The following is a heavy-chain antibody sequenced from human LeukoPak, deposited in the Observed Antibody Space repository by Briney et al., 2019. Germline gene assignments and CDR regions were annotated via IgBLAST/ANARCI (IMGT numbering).Heavy chain of an antibody. D-gene: IGHD1-26*01. CDR2: ISSSSSYI. J-gene: IGHJ4*02. Sequence: PGGSLRLSCAASGFTFSSYSMNWVRQAPGKGLEWVSSISSSSSYIYYADSVKGRFTISRDNAKNSLYLQINSLRAEDTAVYYCAIMWEQGGYFDYWGQGTLVTVSS. V-gene: IGHV3-21*01. CDR1: GFTFSSYS. CDR3: AIMWEQGGYFDY.